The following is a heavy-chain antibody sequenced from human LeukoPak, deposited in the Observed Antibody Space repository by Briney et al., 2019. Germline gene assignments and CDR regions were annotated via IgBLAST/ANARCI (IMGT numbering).Heavy chain of an antibody. V-gene: IGHV1-2*02. CDR2: INPSTGGT. CDR1: GYTFTGYF. J-gene: IGHJ4*02. CDR3: ARVRGSSKPVGRFDY. D-gene: IGHD6-6*01. Sequence: ASVTVSCTASGYTFTGYFIHWVRQAPGQGLEWMGWINPSTGGTNYAQRFQGRVTMTRDTSVSTAYMDLYSLRSDDTAVYYCARVRGSSKPVGRFDYWGQGTLVTVSS.